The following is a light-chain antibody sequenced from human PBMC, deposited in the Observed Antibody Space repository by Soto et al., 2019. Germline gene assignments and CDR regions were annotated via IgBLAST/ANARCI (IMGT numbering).Light chain of an antibody. CDR1: QGIGND. J-gene: IGKJ4*01. Sequence: DIQMTQSPSSLSASVGDRVTITCRASQGIGNDLGWYQQRPGKAPRRLIYAASRLQSGVPSRFSGSVSGTEFTHTISSLQPEDFATYYCLQHNIYPLPFGGGTKVEIK. CDR2: AAS. CDR3: LQHNIYPLP. V-gene: IGKV1-17*01.